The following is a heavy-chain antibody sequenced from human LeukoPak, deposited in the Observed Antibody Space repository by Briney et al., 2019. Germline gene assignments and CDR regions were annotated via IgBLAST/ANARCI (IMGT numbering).Heavy chain of an antibody. CDR2: INPNSRGT. Sequence: ASVKVSCKASGYTFTGYYMHWVRQAPGQGLEWMGWINPNSRGTNYAQKFQGRVTMTRDTSISTAYMELSRLRSDDTAVYYCASSARDYYYYYMDVWGKGTTVTVSS. CDR1: GYTFTGYY. V-gene: IGHV1-2*02. CDR3: ASSARDYYYYYMDV. J-gene: IGHJ6*03.